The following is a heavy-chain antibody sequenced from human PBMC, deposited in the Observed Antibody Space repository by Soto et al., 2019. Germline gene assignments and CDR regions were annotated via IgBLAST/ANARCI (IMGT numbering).Heavy chain of an antibody. V-gene: IGHV4-59*01. Sequence: DPLSLTYNVSDFNIRGYYLNLIRKPQGKTLGWIGSIYYTGGTNYNPSLKSRVTISVDTSKNHFSLKFNSLTAADTAVYYCASGTLSTIAAPDSWGQGTLVTVSS. CDR1: DFNIRGYY. CDR3: ASGTLSTIAAPDS. J-gene: IGHJ4*02. CDR2: IYYTGGT. D-gene: IGHD6-13*01.